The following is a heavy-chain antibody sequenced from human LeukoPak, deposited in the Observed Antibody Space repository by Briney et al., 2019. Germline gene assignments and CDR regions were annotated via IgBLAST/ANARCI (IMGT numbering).Heavy chain of an antibody. CDR1: DDSISDYY. J-gene: IGHJ4*02. Sequence: ETLSHTCTVSDDSISDYYRGWIRQPPGKGLEWIGYFHNSGTSTYNPSLKSRVTISADTSKNQFSLKLNSLTTADTAVYYCTRGAGWLIDYWGQGILVTVSS. CDR2: FHNSGTS. CDR3: TRGAGWLIDY. D-gene: IGHD3-16*01. V-gene: IGHV4-59*01.